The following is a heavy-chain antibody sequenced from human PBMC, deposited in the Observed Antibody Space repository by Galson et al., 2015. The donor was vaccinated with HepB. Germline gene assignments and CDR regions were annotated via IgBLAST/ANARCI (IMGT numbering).Heavy chain of an antibody. CDR2: IRCDGSNK. V-gene: IGHV3-30*02. J-gene: IGHJ3*02. Sequence: SLRLSCAASGFTFSSYGMHWVRQAPGKGLEWVAFIRCDGSNKYYADSVKGRFTISRDNSKNTLYLQMNSLRAEDTAVYYCSKDPHRSYGYDAFDIWGQGTMVTVSS. CDR1: GFTFSSYG. CDR3: SKDPHRSYGYDAFDI. D-gene: IGHD5-18*01.